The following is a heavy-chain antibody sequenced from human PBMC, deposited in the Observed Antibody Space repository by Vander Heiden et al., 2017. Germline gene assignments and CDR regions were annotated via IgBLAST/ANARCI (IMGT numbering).Heavy chain of an antibody. CDR2: IRSKANSYAT. Sequence: QLVESGGGLVQPGGSLTLSCAAPGFTFSPSAMHWGRQASGKGLEWVGRIRSKANSYATAYAASVKGRFTISRDDSKNTAYLQMNSLKTEDTAVYYCTRGYCSGGSCYNNWFDPWGQGTLVTVSS. J-gene: IGHJ5*02. CDR3: TRGYCSGGSCYNNWFDP. CDR1: GFTFSPSA. V-gene: IGHV3-73*02. D-gene: IGHD2-15*01.